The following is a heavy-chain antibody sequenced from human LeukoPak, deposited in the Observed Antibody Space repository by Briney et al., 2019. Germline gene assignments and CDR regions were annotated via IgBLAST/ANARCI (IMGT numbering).Heavy chain of an antibody. J-gene: IGHJ6*02. Sequence: PGRSLRLSCAASKLSFRHYDLHWVRQAPGQGLEWVAVISYDGTYRFHIDSVKGRFTISRDDSKDTLYLQLDSLRPEDTAVYYCARVFLSYYGMDVWGQGTTVTVSS. CDR1: KLSFRHYD. CDR3: ARVFLSYYGMDV. D-gene: IGHD2/OR15-2a*01. CDR2: ISYDGTYR. V-gene: IGHV3-30-3*01.